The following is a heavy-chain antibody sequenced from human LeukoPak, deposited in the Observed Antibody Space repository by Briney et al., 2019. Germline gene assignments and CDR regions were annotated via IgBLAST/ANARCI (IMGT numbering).Heavy chain of an antibody. D-gene: IGHD1-1*01. CDR1: GGSISSSNW. CDR2: IYHSGST. CDR3: ARETTGTTYYYYGMDV. Sequence: SGTLSLTCAVSGGSISSSNWWSWVRQPPGKGLEWIGEIYHSGSTNYNPSLKSRATISVDKSKNQFSLKLSSVTAADTAVYYCARETTGTTYYYYGMDVWGKGTTVTVSS. V-gene: IGHV4-4*02. J-gene: IGHJ6*04.